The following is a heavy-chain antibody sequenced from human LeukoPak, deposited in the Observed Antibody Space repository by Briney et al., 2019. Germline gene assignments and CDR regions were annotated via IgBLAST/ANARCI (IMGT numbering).Heavy chain of an antibody. Sequence: GGSLRLSCAASGFPFSRYAMNWVRQAPGKGLEWVATVSGSDPSTYYADPVKGRFTISRDNSKSTLYLQMNSLRAEDTAVYYCVKDSVRGYSGYGNDGFEIWGQGTMVTVSS. V-gene: IGHV3-23*01. CDR1: GFPFSRYA. CDR3: VKDSVRGYSGYGNDGFEI. CDR2: VSGSDPST. J-gene: IGHJ3*02. D-gene: IGHD5-12*01.